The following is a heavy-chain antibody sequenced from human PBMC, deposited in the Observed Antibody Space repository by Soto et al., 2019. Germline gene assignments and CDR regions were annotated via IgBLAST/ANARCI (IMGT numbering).Heavy chain of an antibody. CDR2: IIPIFGTA. CDR1: GGTFSSYA. D-gene: IGHD2-15*01. CDR3: ARDIVVVVAAVNYYYGMDV. J-gene: IGHJ6*02. V-gene: IGHV1-69*01. Sequence: QVQLVQSGAEVKKPGSSVKVSCKASGGTFSSYAISWVRQAPGQGLEWMGGIIPIFGTANYAQKFQGRVTITAYESTSTAYMELSSLRSEDTAVYYCARDIVVVVAAVNYYYGMDVWGQGTTVTVSS.